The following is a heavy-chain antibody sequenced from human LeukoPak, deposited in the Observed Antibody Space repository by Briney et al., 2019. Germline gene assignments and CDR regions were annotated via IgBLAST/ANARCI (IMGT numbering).Heavy chain of an antibody. J-gene: IGHJ5*02. D-gene: IGHD1-26*01. CDR3: ARDNSVGDNAWWFDP. Sequence: GASVKVSCKASGYTFTGYYMHWVRQAPGQGLEWMGLINPTGGSTGYAQKLQGRVTMTRDMSTSTDYMELSSLRSEDTAIYYCARDNSVGDNAWWFDPWGQGTLVTVSS. V-gene: IGHV1-46*01. CDR1: GYTFTGYY. CDR2: INPTGGST.